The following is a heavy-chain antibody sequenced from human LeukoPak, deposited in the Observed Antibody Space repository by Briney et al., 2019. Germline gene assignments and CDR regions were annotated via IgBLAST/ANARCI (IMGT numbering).Heavy chain of an antibody. CDR2: IYYTRST. J-gene: IGHJ4*02. D-gene: IGHD6-13*01. Sequence: SETLSLTCTVSGGSISSYYRSWIRQPPGKGLEWIGYIYYTRSTHYNPSLKSRVTISVDTSKNQFSLKLSSVTAADTAVYYCARSSSWSFDYWGQGTLVTVSS. CDR3: ARSSSWSFDY. V-gene: IGHV4-59*12. CDR1: GGSISSYY.